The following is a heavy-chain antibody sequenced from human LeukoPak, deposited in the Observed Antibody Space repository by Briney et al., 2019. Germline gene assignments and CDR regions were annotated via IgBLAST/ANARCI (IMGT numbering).Heavy chain of an antibody. CDR1: GGSVSSGGYY. Sequence: SETLSLTCTVSGGSVSSGGYYWSWIRQPPGKGLEWIGYIYYSGSTNYNPSLKSRVTISVDTSKNQSSLKLSSVTAADTAVYYCARDILRNYFDYWGQGTLVTVSS. CDR2: IYYSGST. D-gene: IGHD3-9*01. CDR3: ARDILRNYFDY. J-gene: IGHJ4*02. V-gene: IGHV4-61*08.